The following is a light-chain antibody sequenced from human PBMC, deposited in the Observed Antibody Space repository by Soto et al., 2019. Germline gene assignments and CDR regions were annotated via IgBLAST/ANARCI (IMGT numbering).Light chain of an antibody. CDR1: QDINNS. J-gene: IGKJ4*01. Sequence: DIQMTQSLSSLSASVGDRVTITCQASQDINNSLNWYQQRPGEAPKLLVYDASILEAGVPSRFSGRGFGTTFTLTISSLQPEDLATYFCQRFDKLPLTFGGGNKLELK. CDR3: QRFDKLPLT. V-gene: IGKV1-33*01. CDR2: DAS.